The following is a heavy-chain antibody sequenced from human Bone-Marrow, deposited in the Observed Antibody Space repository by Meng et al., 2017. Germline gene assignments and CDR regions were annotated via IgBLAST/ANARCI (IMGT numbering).Heavy chain of an antibody. CDR1: GGSISSSNW. CDR3: AKDSAVAGALYWYFDL. J-gene: IGHJ2*01. CDR2: IYHSGST. D-gene: IGHD6-19*01. Sequence: HVALAESGPGLVKPSGTLSLTCAVSGGSISSSNWWSWVRQPPGKGLEWIGEIYHSGSTNYNPSLKSRVTISVDKSKNQFSLKLSSVTAADTAVYYCAKDSAVAGALYWYFDLWGRGTLVTASS. V-gene: IGHV4-4*02.